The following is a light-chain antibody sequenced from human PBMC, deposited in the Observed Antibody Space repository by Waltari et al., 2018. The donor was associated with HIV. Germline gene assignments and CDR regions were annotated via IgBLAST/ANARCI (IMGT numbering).Light chain of an antibody. CDR3: QVWDSGSSHRYV. V-gene: IGLV3-21*04. Sequence: SYVLTQPPSVSVAPGETATITCGGNTIGGKSVDWYQQRPGQAPVQVIYADSDRPSGRPELFSGSNAGNTATLTISRVEAGDEADYYCQVWDSGSSHRYVFGTGTKVTVL. CDR1: TIGGKS. J-gene: IGLJ1*01. CDR2: ADS.